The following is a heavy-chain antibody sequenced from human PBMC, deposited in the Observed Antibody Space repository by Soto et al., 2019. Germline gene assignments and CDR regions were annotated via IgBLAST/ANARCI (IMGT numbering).Heavy chain of an antibody. D-gene: IGHD5-12*01. CDR1: GGSLTGYY. V-gene: IGHV4-34*01. CDR2: VKDGGST. CDR3: ARGQEGILATH. Sequence: QVQLQQWGAGLLKPSETLSLTCTVNGGSLTGYYWSWIRQPPGKGLEWIGEVKDGGSTNYSPSLRARVSLSADTSKNHFSLRLNSVTAADTAVYFCARGQEGILATHWDQGALVTVSS. J-gene: IGHJ4*02.